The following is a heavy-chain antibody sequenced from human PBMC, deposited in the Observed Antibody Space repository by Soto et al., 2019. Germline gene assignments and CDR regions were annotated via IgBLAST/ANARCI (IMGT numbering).Heavy chain of an antibody. D-gene: IGHD3-3*01. Sequence: ASVKVSCKASGYTFTSYDINWVRQATGQGLEWMRWMNPNSGNTGYAQKFQGRVTMTRNTSISTAYMELSSLRSEDTAVYYCARDYPGYDFWSGYYLYYYYGMDVWGQGTTVTVSS. CDR2: MNPNSGNT. J-gene: IGHJ6*02. CDR3: ARDYPGYDFWSGYYLYYYYGMDV. CDR1: GYTFTSYD. V-gene: IGHV1-8*01.